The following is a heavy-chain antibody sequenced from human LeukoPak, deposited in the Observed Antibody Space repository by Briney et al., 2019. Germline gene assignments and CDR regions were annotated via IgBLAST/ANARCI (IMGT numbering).Heavy chain of an antibody. V-gene: IGHV4-34*01. CDR1: GGSFSGYY. Sequence: SETLSLTCAVYGGSFSGYYWSWIRQPPGKGLEWIGEINHSGSTNYNPSLKSRVTISVDTSKNQFSLKLSSVTAADTAVYYCARGRGIVAMISRYYYYYYMDVWGKGTTVTVSS. CDR3: ARGRGIVAMISRYYYYYYMDV. D-gene: IGHD5-12*01. CDR2: INHSGST. J-gene: IGHJ6*03.